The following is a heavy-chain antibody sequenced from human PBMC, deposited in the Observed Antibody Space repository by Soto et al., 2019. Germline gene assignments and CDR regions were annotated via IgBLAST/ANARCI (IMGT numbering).Heavy chain of an antibody. D-gene: IGHD2-15*01. J-gene: IGHJ4*02. V-gene: IGHV5-51*01. CDR3: ARQSCFGGAGYSFLPFHY. Sequence: PVESQKICWNGSGGLTAGYGIGWVREMGGRSLEWIRIIYPGASDTRYSPSSQSQVTISADKSTNAAYLQWSSLKASNTAMYYCARQSCFGGAGYSFLPFHYWGLGTQVTVSS. CDR1: GGLTAGYG. CDR2: IYPGASDT.